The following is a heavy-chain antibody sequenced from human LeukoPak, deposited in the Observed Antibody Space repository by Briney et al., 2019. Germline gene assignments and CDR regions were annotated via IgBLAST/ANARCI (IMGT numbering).Heavy chain of an antibody. J-gene: IGHJ4*02. V-gene: IGHV4-59*01. CDR1: GGSISSYY. CDR2: IYYSGST. D-gene: IGHD4-23*01. Sequence: SETLSLTCTVSGGSISSYYWSWIRQPPGKGLEWIGYIYYSGSTNYNPSLKSRVTISVDTSKTQFSLNLSSVTAADTAVYYCARGRVATPENWGQGTLVTVSS. CDR3: ARGRVATPEN.